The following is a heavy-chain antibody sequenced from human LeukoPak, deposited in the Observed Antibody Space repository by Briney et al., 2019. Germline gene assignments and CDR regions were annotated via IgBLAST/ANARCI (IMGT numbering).Heavy chain of an antibody. CDR2: IKQNGGEI. CDR1: GFIFNKYW. D-gene: IGHD3-3*01. CDR3: ARDDTHYDFWSGYYPSLINFDY. V-gene: IGHV3-7*01. J-gene: IGHJ4*02. Sequence: GGSLRLSCAASGFIFNKYWMTWVRQAPGEAPVWVANIKQNGGEIHYLDSVKGRFTISRDDAKNSLYLQMNSLRAEDTAVYYCARDDTHYDFWSGYYPSLINFDYWGQGTLVTVSS.